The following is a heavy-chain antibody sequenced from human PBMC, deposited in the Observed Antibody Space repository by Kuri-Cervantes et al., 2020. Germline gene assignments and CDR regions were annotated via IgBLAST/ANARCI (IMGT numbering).Heavy chain of an antibody. CDR3: AKDRSRDGYTFDY. D-gene: IGHD5-24*01. CDR2: INHRGST. CDR1: GGSFSGYY. J-gene: IGHJ4*02. V-gene: IGHV4-34*01. Sequence: SQTLSLTCAVYGGSFSGYYWSWIRQPPGKGLEWTGEINHRGSTKYNPSLKSRVTISVDTSKNQFSLKLSSVTAADTAVYYCAKDRSRDGYTFDYWGQGTLVTVSS.